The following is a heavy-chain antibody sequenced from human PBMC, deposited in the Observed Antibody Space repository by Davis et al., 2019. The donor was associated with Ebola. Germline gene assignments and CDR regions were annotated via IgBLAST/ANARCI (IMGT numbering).Heavy chain of an antibody. Sequence: GGSLRLSCMGSGYSFTTYWIAWVRQASGKGLEWVGRIRSKANSYATAYAASVKGRFTISRDDSKNTAYLQMNSLKTEDTAVYYCSIAAAGTNDYWGQGTLVTVSS. CDR2: IRSKANSYAT. J-gene: IGHJ4*02. CDR1: GYSFTTYW. V-gene: IGHV3-73*01. D-gene: IGHD6-13*01. CDR3: SIAAAGTNDY.